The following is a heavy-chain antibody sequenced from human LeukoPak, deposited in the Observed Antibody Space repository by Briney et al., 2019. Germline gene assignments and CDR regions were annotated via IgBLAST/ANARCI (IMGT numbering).Heavy chain of an antibody. CDR3: AKDRESYYCSSTNCYLDY. CDR1: GFTFSSYA. CDR2: ISYDGINK. D-gene: IGHD2-2*01. Sequence: GGSLRLSCTASGFTFSSYAMHWVGQAPGKGLEAMAVISYDGINKYYKYSFKGRFTISRDNSKNTLYLQMNSLRAEDTAVYYCAKDRESYYCSSTNCYLDYWGQGTLVTVSS. V-gene: IGHV3-30*04. J-gene: IGHJ4*02.